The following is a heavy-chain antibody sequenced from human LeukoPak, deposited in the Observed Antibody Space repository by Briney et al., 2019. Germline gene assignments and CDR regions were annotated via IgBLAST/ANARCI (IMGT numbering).Heavy chain of an antibody. V-gene: IGHV4-59*08. D-gene: IGHD2-15*01. CDR2: IYYSGST. CDR1: GGSISSYY. J-gene: IGHJ3*02. Sequence: SETLSLTCTVSGGSISSYYWSWIRQPPGKGLEWIGYIYYSGSTNYNPSLKSRVTISVDTSKNQFSLKLSPVTAADTAVYYCARTRSGGSLDAFDIWGQGTMVTVSS. CDR3: ARTRSGGSLDAFDI.